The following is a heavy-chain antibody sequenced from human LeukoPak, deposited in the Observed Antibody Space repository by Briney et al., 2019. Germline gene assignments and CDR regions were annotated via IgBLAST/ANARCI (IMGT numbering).Heavy chain of an antibody. J-gene: IGHJ4*02. CDR1: GYGFSTYW. CDR3: ARLSGRDFDF. V-gene: IGHV5-51*01. CDR2: IYPGDSET. D-gene: IGHD1-26*01. Sequence: GEALKISCKIGGYGFSTYWIGWVRLMSGGGLEFMGIIYPGDSETRYSPAFRGQVTMSVDKSISTAYLQWSSLKASDSAMYYCARLSGRDFDFWGQGTLVTVAS.